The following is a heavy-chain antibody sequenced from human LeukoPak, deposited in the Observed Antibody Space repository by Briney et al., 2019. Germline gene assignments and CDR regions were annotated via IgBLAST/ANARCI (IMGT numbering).Heavy chain of an antibody. D-gene: IGHD2-2*01. CDR2: LSTYNGKT. Sequence: ASVKVSCKAAGYTFTSYAISWVRQAPGQGLEWMGWLSTYNGKTNYAQKFQGRVIMTTETSASTVYMELNSLTSDDTAVYYCARGGRVIVVVPAAIGMDYYYYMDVWGKGTTVTVSS. CDR3: ARGGRVIVVVPAAIGMDYYYYMDV. CDR1: GYTFTSYA. J-gene: IGHJ6*03. V-gene: IGHV1-18*01.